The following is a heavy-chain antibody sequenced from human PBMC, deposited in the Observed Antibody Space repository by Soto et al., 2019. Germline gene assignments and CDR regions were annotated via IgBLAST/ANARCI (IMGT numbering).Heavy chain of an antibody. CDR3: ARDCKIGSGYWFDP. CDR1: GGSISSSNW. D-gene: IGHD3-22*01. CDR2: IYHSGST. V-gene: IGHV4-4*02. J-gene: IGHJ5*02. Sequence: PSETLSLTCAVSGGSISSSNWWSWVRQPPGKGLEWIGEIYHSGSTNYNPSLKSRVTISVDKSKNQFSLKLSSVTAADTAVYYCARDCKIGSGYWFDPWGQGTLVTVSS.